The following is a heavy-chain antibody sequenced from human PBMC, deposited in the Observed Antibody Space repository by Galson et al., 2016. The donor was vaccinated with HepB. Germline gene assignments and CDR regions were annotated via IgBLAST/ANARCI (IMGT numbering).Heavy chain of an antibody. Sequence: SLRLSCAASGFSFSGLWMNWVRQTPGKGLEWVAIIKRDGSEQKYVDSVKGRFTISRDNAKNSVYLEMNSLRGEDTAVYYCVGGAGWLPDYWGQGTLVTVSS. D-gene: IGHD6-19*01. CDR2: IKRDGSEQ. V-gene: IGHV3-7*03. CDR1: GFSFSGLW. CDR3: VGGAGWLPDY. J-gene: IGHJ4*02.